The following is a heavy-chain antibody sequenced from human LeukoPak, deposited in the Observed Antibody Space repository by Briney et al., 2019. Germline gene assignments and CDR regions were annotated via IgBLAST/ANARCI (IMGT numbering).Heavy chain of an antibody. CDR3: ARLSPSPDY. D-gene: IGHD5/OR15-5a*01. Sequence: PSETLSLTCTVSGGSISSSSYYWGWIRQPPGKGLEWIGSIYYSGTTNYNPSLRSRVTMSLDTSKSQFSLNLRSVTAADTAVYFCARLSPSPDYWGQGTLVTVSS. V-gene: IGHV4-39*07. CDR1: GGSISSSSYY. CDR2: IYYSGTT. J-gene: IGHJ4*02.